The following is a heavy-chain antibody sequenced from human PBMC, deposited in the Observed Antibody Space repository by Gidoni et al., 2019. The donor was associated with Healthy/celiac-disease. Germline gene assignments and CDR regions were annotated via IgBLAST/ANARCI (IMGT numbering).Heavy chain of an antibody. Sequence: QVQLVQSGAEVKKPGSSVKVSCKASGYTFTSYYLHWVRQAPGQGLEWMGIINPSGGSTSYAQKFQGRVTMTRDTSTSTVYMELSSLRSEDTAVYYCAHYSSALYYYGMDVWGQGTTVTVSS. CDR3: AHYSSALYYYGMDV. V-gene: IGHV1-46*01. CDR1: GYTFTSYY. CDR2: INPSGGST. J-gene: IGHJ6*02. D-gene: IGHD6-19*01.